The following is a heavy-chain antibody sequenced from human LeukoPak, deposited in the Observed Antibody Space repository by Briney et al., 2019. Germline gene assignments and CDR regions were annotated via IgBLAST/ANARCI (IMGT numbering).Heavy chain of an antibody. V-gene: IGHV3-53*01. CDR3: AREEETVKAFGP. J-gene: IGHJ5*02. CDR2: IYAGGST. CDR1: RFTVSSSY. Sequence: RGSLRLSRAASRFTVSSSYMNWVRQAPGKGLEWVSIIYAGGSTYYAGSVEGRFTISRDNSKNTLYLQMNSLRAEDTAVYYCAREEETVKAFGPWGQGTLVSVSS. D-gene: IGHD4-17*01.